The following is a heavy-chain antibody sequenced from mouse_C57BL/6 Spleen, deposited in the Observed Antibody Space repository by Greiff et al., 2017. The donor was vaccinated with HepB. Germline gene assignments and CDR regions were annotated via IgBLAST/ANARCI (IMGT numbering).Heavy chain of an antibody. Sequence: EVQLQQSGPELVKPGASVKISCKASGYTFTDYYMNWVKQSHGKSLEWIGDINPNNGGTSYNQKFKGKATLTVDKSSSTAYMELRSLTSEDSAVYYCARLDYDYDNWYFDVWGTGTTVTVSS. V-gene: IGHV1-26*01. D-gene: IGHD2-4*01. CDR3: ARLDYDYDNWYFDV. J-gene: IGHJ1*03. CDR2: INPNNGGT. CDR1: GYTFTDYY.